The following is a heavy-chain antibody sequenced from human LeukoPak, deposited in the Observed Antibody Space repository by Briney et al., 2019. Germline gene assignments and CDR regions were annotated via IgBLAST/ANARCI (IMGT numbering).Heavy chain of an antibody. CDR2: IYHSGSA. J-gene: IGHJ3*02. CDR1: GGSISSNSCY. Sequence: SETLSLTCTVSGGSISSNSCYWGWIRQPPGKGLEWIGSIYHSGSAYYSPSLKSRVTISVDTSKNQFSLKVTSVTAADTAVFYCARLDYGDYSSGEAFDIWGQGTMVTVSS. V-gene: IGHV4-39*01. CDR3: ARLDYGDYSSGEAFDI. D-gene: IGHD4-17*01.